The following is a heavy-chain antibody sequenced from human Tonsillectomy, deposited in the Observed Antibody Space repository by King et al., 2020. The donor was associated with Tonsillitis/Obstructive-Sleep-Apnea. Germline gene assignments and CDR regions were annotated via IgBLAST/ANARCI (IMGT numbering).Heavy chain of an antibody. J-gene: IGHJ6*03. Sequence: QLVQSGAEVKKPGESLKISCKGSGYSFTSYWIGWVRQMPGKGLEWMGIIYPGDSDTRYSPSFQGQVTISADKSISTAYLQWSSLKAPDTAMYYCARIGGSNSSTTPCDYSYYMDVWGKGTTVTVSS. V-gene: IGHV5-51*01. CDR2: IYPGDSDT. CDR1: GYSFTSYW. D-gene: IGHD6-6*01. CDR3: ARIGGSNSSTTPCDYSYYMDV.